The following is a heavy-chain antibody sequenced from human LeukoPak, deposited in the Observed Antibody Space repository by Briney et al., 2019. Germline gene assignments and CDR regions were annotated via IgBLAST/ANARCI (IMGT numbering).Heavy chain of an antibody. D-gene: IGHD3-10*01. CDR3: ARGFYYGSGSPIRRRAEYFQH. J-gene: IGHJ1*01. V-gene: IGHV4-31*03. CDR2: IYYSGTT. Sequence: SQTLSLTCTVSGGSISSSSYYWSWIRQHPGKGLEWIGYIYYSGTTYYNPSLKSRVTISVDTSKNQFSLKLSSVTAADTAVYYCARGFYYGSGSPIRRRAEYFQHWGQGTLVTVSS. CDR1: GGSISSSSYY.